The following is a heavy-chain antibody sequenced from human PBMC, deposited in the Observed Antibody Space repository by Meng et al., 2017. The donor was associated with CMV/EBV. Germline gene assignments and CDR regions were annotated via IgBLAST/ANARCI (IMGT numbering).Heavy chain of an antibody. CDR1: GFTFSSYA. CDR3: AKDLRDIVVVPAANGADDAFDI. V-gene: IGHV3-23*01. Sequence: GSLRLSCAASGFTFSSYAMSWVRQAPGKGLEWVSAISGSGGSTYYADSVKGRFTISRDNSKNTLYLQMNSLRAEDTAVYYCAKDLRDIVVVPAANGADDAFDIWGQGTMVTVSS. J-gene: IGHJ3*02. D-gene: IGHD2-2*01. CDR2: ISGSGGST.